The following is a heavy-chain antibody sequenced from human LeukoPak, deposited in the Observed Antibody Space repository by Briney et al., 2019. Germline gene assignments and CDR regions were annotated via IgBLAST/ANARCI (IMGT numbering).Heavy chain of an antibody. CDR1: GGSISSYY. CDR3: ARGGSSSSLNHFDY. CDR2: IYYSGST. J-gene: IGHJ4*02. V-gene: IGHV4-59*01. D-gene: IGHD6-13*01. Sequence: SETLSVTCTVSGGSISSYYWSWIRQTPGKGLEWIGYIYYSGSTNYNPSLKSRVTMSVDTSKNQFSLNLSSVTAADTAVYYCARGGSSSSLNHFDYWGQGTLVTVSS.